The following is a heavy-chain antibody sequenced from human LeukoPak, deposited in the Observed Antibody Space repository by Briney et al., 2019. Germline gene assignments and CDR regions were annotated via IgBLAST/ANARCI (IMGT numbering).Heavy chain of an antibody. D-gene: IGHD2-15*01. V-gene: IGHV1-18*01. CDR1: GYTFTSYG. J-gene: IGHJ5*02. CDR3: ATLVVVVAATPNRLHNWFDP. Sequence: ASVKVSCKASGYTFTSYGISWVRQAPGQGLEWMGWISAYNGNTNYAQKLQGRVTMTEDTSTDTAYMELSSLRSEDTAVYYCATLVVVVAATPNRLHNWFDPWGQGTLVTVSS. CDR2: ISAYNGNT.